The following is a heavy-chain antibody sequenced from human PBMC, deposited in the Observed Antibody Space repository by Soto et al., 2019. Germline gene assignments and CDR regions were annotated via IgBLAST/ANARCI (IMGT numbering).Heavy chain of an antibody. CDR2: IPSRGRP. J-gene: IGHJ5*02. CDR3: ARDTYSGYDFGL. D-gene: IGHD5-12*01. Sequence: QVQLRESGPGLVKPSQTLSLTRSVSGASVAGCSYYWSWVRQPPGKGLEWIGYIPSRGRPFYNPSLTSRGTISADTSKNQLSLQLTSVTTADTAVYYCARDTYSGYDFGLWGQGTLVTVSS. V-gene: IGHV4-30-4*01. CDR1: GASVAGCSYY.